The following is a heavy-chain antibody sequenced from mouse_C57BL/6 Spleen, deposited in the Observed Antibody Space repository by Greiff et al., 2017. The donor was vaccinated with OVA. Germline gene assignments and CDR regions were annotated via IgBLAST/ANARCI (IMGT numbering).Heavy chain of an antibody. J-gene: IGHJ2*01. CDR3: ARDDGNYDFDY. D-gene: IGHD2-3*01. CDR2: ISGGGGNT. CDR1: GFTFSSYT. V-gene: IGHV5-9*01. Sequence: DVKLVESGGGLVKPGGSLKLSCAASGFTFSSYTMSWVRQTPEKRLEWVATISGGGGNTYYPDSVKGRFTISRDNAKNTLYLQMSSLRSEDTALXYCARDDGNYDFDYWGQGTTLTVSS.